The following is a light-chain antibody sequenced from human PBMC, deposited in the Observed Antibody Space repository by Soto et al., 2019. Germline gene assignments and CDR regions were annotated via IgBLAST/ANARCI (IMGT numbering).Light chain of an antibody. J-gene: IGLJ3*02. V-gene: IGLV4-69*01. Sequence: QSVLTQSPSASASLGASVKLTCTLSSGHSSYAIAWHQQQPEKGPRSLMKLNSDGSHSQGDGIPDRFSGSSSGAERYLPISSRQSEDEAVYYCQTWGTGIRVFGGRTKLTVL. CDR2: LNSDGSH. CDR3: QTWGTGIRV. CDR1: SGHSSYA.